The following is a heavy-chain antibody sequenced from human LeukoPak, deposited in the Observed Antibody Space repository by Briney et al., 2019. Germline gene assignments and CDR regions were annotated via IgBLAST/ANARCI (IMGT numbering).Heavy chain of an antibody. CDR1: GYTFTSYA. CDR3: ARDYWHRDVRYFDY. Sequence: ASVKVSCKASGYTFTSYAMHWVRQAPGQRLEWMGWINAGNGNTKYSQKFQGRVTITRDTSASTAYMELSSLRSEDTAVYYCARDYWHRDVRYFDYWGQGTLVTVSS. J-gene: IGHJ4*02. V-gene: IGHV1-3*01. D-gene: IGHD2-8*02. CDR2: INAGNGNT.